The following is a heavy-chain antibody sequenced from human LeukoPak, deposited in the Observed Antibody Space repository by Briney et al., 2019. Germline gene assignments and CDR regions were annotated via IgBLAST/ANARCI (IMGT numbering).Heavy chain of an antibody. Sequence: GGSLRLSCAASGFTFSSYWMSWVRQAPGKGLEWVANIKQDGSEKYYVDSVKGRFTISRDNAKNSLYLQMNSLRAEDTAVYYCARGEDYGGNFPTYYFDYWGQGTLVTVSS. D-gene: IGHD4-23*01. CDR1: GFTFSSYW. CDR3: ARGEDYGGNFPTYYFDY. CDR2: IKQDGSEK. J-gene: IGHJ4*02. V-gene: IGHV3-7*04.